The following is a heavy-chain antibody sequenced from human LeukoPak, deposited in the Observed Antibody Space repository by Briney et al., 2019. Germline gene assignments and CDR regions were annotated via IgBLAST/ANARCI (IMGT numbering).Heavy chain of an antibody. D-gene: IGHD3-22*01. Sequence: ASVKVSCKASGYTFTGYYMHWVRPAPGQGLEWMGRINPNSGGTNYAQKFQGRVTMTRDTSISTAYMELSRLRSDDTAVYYCARGTTSPMIVVVNPFDYWGQGTLVTVSS. J-gene: IGHJ4*02. V-gene: IGHV1-2*06. CDR1: GYTFTGYY. CDR2: INPNSGGT. CDR3: ARGTTSPMIVVVNPFDY.